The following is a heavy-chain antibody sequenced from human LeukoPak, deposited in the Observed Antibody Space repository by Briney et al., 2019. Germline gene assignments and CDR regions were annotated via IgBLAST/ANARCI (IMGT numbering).Heavy chain of an antibody. V-gene: IGHV4-34*01. J-gene: IGHJ4*02. CDR1: GFTFSSYW. D-gene: IGHD4-17*01. CDR3: ARLRGFDY. CDR2: INHSGST. Sequence: GSLRLSCAASGFTFSSYWMSWIRQPPGKGLEWIGEINHSGSTNYNPSLRSRVTISVDTSKNQFSLKLSSVTAADTAVYYCARLRGFDYWGQGTLVTVSS.